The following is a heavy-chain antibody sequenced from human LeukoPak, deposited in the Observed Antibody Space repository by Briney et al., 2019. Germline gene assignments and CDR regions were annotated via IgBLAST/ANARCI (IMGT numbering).Heavy chain of an antibody. V-gene: IGHV1-69*04. D-gene: IGHD1-26*01. CDR3: AIQGSGSYQGWFDP. CDR1: EGTFSSYA. CDR2: IIPILGIA. J-gene: IGHJ5*02. Sequence: SVKVSCKASEGTFSSYAISWVRQAPGQGLEWMGRIIPILGIANYAQKFQGRVTITADKSTSTAYMELSSLRSEDTAVYYCAIQGSGSYQGWFDPWGQGTLVTVSS.